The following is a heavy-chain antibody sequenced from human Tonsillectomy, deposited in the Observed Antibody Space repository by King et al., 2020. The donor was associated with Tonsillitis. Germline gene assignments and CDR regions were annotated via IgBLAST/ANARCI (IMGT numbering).Heavy chain of an antibody. D-gene: IGHD5-24*01. V-gene: IGHV3-23*04. CDR2: ISGSAGGT. CDR3: AKGWVEMDA. Sequence: VQLVESGGGLVQPGGSLRLSCAASVFTFSNCAMTWVRQAPGIRLEWVSAISGSAGGTYYADSVKGRLTISRDNSKNTLYLQMNSLRAEDTAVYYCAKGWVEMDAWGQGTLVTVSS. J-gene: IGHJ4*02. CDR1: VFTFSNCA.